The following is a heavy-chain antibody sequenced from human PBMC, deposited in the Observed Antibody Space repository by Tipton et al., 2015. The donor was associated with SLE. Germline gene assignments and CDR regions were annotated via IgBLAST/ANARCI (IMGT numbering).Heavy chain of an antibody. CDR2: INHSGST. Sequence: LRLSCAVYGGSFSGYYWSWIRQPPGKGLEWIGEINHSGSTNYNPSLKSRVTISVDTSKNQFSLKLSSVTAADTAVYYCARGSGGGSSSWYDYFDYWGQGTLVTVSS. D-gene: IGHD6-13*01. CDR1: GGSFSGYY. J-gene: IGHJ4*02. V-gene: IGHV4-34*01. CDR3: ARGSGGGSSSWYDYFDY.